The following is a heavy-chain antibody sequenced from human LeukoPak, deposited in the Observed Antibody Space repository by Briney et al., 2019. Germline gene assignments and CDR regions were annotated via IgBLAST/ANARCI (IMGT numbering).Heavy chain of an antibody. J-gene: IGHJ6*03. CDR1: GFTFSNAW. D-gene: IGHD3-3*01. Sequence: GGSLRLSCAASGFTFSNAWMSWVRQAPGKGLEWVAVISHDGSNKHYADSVKGRFTISRDNSKNTLYLQMNSLRAEDTAVYYCAKVWSAHPNYYYMDVWGKGTTVTVSS. V-gene: IGHV3-30*18. CDR2: ISHDGSNK. CDR3: AKVWSAHPNYYYMDV.